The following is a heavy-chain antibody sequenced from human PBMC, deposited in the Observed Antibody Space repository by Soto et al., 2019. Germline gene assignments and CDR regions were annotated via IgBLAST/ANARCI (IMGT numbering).Heavy chain of an antibody. J-gene: IGHJ5*02. CDR2: IIPYNGNT. CDR3: ARSALDDDGYHYLDP. CDR1: GYIFTYRY. Sequence: GASVKVSCKASGYIFTYRYLYWVRQAPGQALEWMVWIIPYNGNTNYAQKFQDRFSITRESSLSTVYMELRSLRSDDTGMYYCARSALDDDGYHYLDPWGPGALVTVSS. D-gene: IGHD5-18*01. V-gene: IGHV1-45*02.